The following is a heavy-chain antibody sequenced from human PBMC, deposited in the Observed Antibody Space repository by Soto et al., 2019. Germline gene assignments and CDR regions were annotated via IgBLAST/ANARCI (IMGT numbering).Heavy chain of an antibody. CDR1: GGSFSGYY. J-gene: IGHJ4*02. D-gene: IGHD6-13*01. V-gene: IGHV4-34*01. CDR2: INHSGST. CDR3: ARASKWRGSTSWCLDY. Sequence: ETLSRTGSGYGGSFSGYYWSWIRQPPGKGLEWIGEINHSGSTNYNPSLKSRVTISVDTSKNQFSLKLSSVTAADTAVYYCARASKWRGSTSWCLDYWGQGTLVTVP.